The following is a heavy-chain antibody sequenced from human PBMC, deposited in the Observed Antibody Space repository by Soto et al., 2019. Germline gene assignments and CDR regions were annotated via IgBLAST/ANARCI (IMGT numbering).Heavy chain of an antibody. V-gene: IGHV4-59*01. Sequence: WETLSLTCTVSGGSISPYYWSWIRQPPGKGLEWIGYVYYSGNTNYNPSLESRVTISVDTSRNRFSLNLTSAPAADTAVYYCARKGAAASYAHYYMDVWGRGTAVTVSS. J-gene: IGHJ6*03. D-gene: IGHD6-13*01. CDR2: VYYSGNT. CDR1: GGSISPYY. CDR3: ARKGAAASYAHYYMDV.